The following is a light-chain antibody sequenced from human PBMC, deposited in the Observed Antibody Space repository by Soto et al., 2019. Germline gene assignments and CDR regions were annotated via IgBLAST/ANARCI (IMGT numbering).Light chain of an antibody. V-gene: IGKV1-39*01. CDR2: GAS. J-gene: IGKJ4*01. CDR1: KNMTTY. CDR3: QQGYTTSLT. Sequence: DIQMTQSPSSLSASVGDRVSITSLASKNMTTYLNWYQQRSGRAPKLLIYGASHLQSGVPSRFSGSGSGTDFTLTISSLQPEDFATYFCQQGYTTSLTFGGGTRLQIK.